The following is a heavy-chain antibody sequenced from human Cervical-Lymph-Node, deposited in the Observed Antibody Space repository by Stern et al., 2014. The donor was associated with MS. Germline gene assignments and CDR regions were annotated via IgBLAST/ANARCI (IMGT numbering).Heavy chain of an antibody. D-gene: IGHD4-17*01. CDR3: ARTTVTFDEGYGLHV. CDR1: GFSLSTSGVG. CDR2: LYWDDDE. Sequence: ESGPTLVKPTQTLTLTCTFSGFSLSTSGVGVAWIRQPPGKALEWLAVLYWDDDERYSPSLKSRLTITKDTAKNQVVLTIANMDLVDTATYFCARTTVTFDEGYGLHVWGQGTTVTVSS. J-gene: IGHJ6*02. V-gene: IGHV2-5*02.